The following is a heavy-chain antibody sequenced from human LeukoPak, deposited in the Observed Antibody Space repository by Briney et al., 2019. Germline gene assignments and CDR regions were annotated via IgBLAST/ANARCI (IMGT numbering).Heavy chain of an antibody. J-gene: IGHJ2*01. CDR3: ARSSTTVTTRFFDL. D-gene: IGHD4-17*01. Sequence: GGSLRLSCAASGFTFDDYGMSRVRQGPGKGLEWVSTITWNGGQTAYADSVKGRFTISRDNAKNSLYLEMNSLSPEDTALYYCARSSTTVTTRFFDLWGRGTLVTVSS. CDR2: ITWNGGQT. CDR1: GFTFDDYG. V-gene: IGHV3-20*04.